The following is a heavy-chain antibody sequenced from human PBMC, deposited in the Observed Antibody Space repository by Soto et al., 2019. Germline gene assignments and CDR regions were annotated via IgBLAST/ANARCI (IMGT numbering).Heavy chain of an antibody. CDR1: GYTFTSYG. J-gene: IGHJ6*02. CDR2: IIAYNGNT. V-gene: IGHV1-18*01. D-gene: IGHD3-16*01. Sequence: GASVKVSCKASGYTFTSYGISWVRQAPGQGLEWMGWIIAYNGNTNYAQKLQGRVTMTTDTSTSTAYMELRSLRSDDTAVYYCARDFRRGGLYYYGMDVWGQGTTLTVSS. CDR3: ARDFRRGGLYYYGMDV.